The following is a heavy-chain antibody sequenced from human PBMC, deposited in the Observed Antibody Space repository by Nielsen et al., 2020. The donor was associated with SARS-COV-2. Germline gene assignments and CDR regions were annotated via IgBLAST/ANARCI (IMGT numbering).Heavy chain of an antibody. CDR3: ATSYDYGDSPRWFDP. CDR2: IYPGDSDT. J-gene: IGHJ5*02. Sequence: GESLKISFKGSGYSFTSYWIGWVRQMPGKGLEWMGIIYPGDSDTRYSPSFQGQVTISADKSISTAYLQWSSLKASDTAMYYCATSYDYGDSPRWFDPWGQGTLVTVSS. V-gene: IGHV5-51*01. D-gene: IGHD4-17*01. CDR1: GYSFTSYW.